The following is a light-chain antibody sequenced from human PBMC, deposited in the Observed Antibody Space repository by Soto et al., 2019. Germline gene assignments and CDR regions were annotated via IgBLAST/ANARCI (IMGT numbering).Light chain of an antibody. CDR3: SSYAGSNNLG. CDR2: DVT. J-gene: IGLJ2*01. V-gene: IGLV2-11*01. CDR1: ISDVAGYNY. Sequence: QSALTQPPSVSGSPGQSVTISCTGTISDVAGYNYVSWYQHHPGKAPKLLISDVTKRPSWVPDRFSGSKSGSTASLTISDLQAEDEADYYCSSYAGSNNLGFGGGTKLTV.